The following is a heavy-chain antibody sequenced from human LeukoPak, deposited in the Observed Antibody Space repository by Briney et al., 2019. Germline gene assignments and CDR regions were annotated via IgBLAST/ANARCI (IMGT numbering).Heavy chain of an antibody. CDR1: GGSISSYY. CDR3: ARDRGCSGGSCYYYWFDP. CDR2: IYYSGSN. D-gene: IGHD2-15*01. V-gene: IGHV4-59*01. J-gene: IGHJ5*02. Sequence: PSETLSLTCTVSGGSISSYYWSWIRQPPGKGLEWIGYIYYSGSNNYNPSRKSRVTISVDTSKNQFSLKLSSVTAADTAVYYCARDRGCSGGSCYYYWFDPWGQGTLVTVSS.